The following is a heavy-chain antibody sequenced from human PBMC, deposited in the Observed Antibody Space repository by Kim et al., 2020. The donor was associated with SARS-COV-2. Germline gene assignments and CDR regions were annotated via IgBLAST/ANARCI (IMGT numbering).Heavy chain of an antibody. CDR3: ARASSGWDNY. Sequence: YTNYADSVKGRFTISRDNAKNSLYLQMNSLRAEDTAVYYCARASSGWDNYWGQGTLVTVSS. D-gene: IGHD6-19*01. CDR2: YT. J-gene: IGHJ4*02. V-gene: IGHV3-11*06.